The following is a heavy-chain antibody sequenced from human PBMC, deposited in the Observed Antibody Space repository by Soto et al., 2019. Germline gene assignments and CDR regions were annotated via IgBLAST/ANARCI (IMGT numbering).Heavy chain of an antibody. CDR3: TTATYSDSSGYYQAPY. D-gene: IGHD3-22*01. CDR1: GFTFSNAW. J-gene: IGHJ4*02. CDR2: IKSKTDGGTT. V-gene: IGHV3-15*07. Sequence: GGSLRLSCAASGFTFSNAWMNWVRQAPGKGLEWVGRIKSKTDGGTTDYAAPVKGRFTISRDDSKNTLYLQMNSLKTEDTAVYYCTTATYSDSSGYYQAPYWGQRTLVTVS.